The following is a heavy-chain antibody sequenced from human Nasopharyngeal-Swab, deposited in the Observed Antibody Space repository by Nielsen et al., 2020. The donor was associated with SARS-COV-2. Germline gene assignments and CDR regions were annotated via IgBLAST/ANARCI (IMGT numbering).Heavy chain of an antibody. V-gene: IGHV3-23*01. Sequence: GESLKISCAASGFTFSSYAMSWVRQAPGKGLEWVSAISGSGGSTYYADSVKGRFTISRDNSKNTLYLQMNSLRAEDTAVYYCAKSLGQLLEWFTYDILTGYYSDAFDIWGQGTMDTVSS. CDR3: AKSLGQLLEWFTYDILTGYYSDAFDI. D-gene: IGHD3-9*01. CDR1: GFTFSSYA. J-gene: IGHJ3*02. CDR2: ISGSGGST.